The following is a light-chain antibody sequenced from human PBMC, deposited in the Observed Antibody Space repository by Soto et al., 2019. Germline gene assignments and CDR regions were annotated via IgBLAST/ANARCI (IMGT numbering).Light chain of an antibody. CDR2: GAS. CDR3: LQTYNLPRT. J-gene: IGKJ1*01. V-gene: IGKV1-39*01. Sequence: DIQMTQSPSSLSASVGDRVTITCRASLTIGDSLSWFQQKAGKPPTLLIYGASALQSGVPARFSGSGSGTDFTLTISNMQREDFATYYCLQTYNLPRTFGQGT. CDR1: LTIGDS.